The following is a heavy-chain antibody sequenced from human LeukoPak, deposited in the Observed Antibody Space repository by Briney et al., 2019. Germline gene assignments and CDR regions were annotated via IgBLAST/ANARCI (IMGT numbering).Heavy chain of an antibody. CDR2: IYPGDSDT. Sequence: GESLQISCKGSGYSFTSYWFGGVRQMPGKGLEWMGIIYPGDSDTRYSPSFQGQVTISADKSISTDYLQWSSLKASDTAMYYCARTLAAAGGWFDPWGQGTLVTVSS. V-gene: IGHV5-51*01. CDR1: GYSFTSYW. J-gene: IGHJ5*02. D-gene: IGHD6-13*01. CDR3: ARTLAAAGGWFDP.